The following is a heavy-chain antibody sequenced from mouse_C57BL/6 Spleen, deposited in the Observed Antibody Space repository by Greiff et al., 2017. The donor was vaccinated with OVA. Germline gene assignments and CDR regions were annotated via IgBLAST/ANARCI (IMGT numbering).Heavy chain of an antibody. D-gene: IGHD1-1*01. CDR1: GYTFTDYY. Sequence: VQLQQSGPELVKPGASVKISCKASGYTFTDYYMNWVKQSHGKSLEWIGDINPNNGGTSYNQKFKGKATLTVDKSSSTAYMELRSLTSEDSAVYYCARRSLLGNAMDYWGQGTSVTVSS. CDR3: ARRSLLGNAMDY. CDR2: INPNNGGT. V-gene: IGHV1-26*01. J-gene: IGHJ4*01.